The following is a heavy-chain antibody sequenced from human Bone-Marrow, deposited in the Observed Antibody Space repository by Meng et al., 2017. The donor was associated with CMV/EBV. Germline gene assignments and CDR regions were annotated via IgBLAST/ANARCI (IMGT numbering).Heavy chain of an antibody. CDR1: GFTFSSYW. CDR2: IKQDGSEK. D-gene: IGHD5-18*01. V-gene: IGHV3-7*01. J-gene: IGHJ6*02. Sequence: GGSLRLSCAASGFTFSSYWMSWVRQAPGKGLEWVANIKQDGSEKYYVDSVKGRFTISRDNAKNSLYLQMNSLRAEDTAVYYCARESAWYSYGYGDYYYGMDVWGQGTTVTVSS. CDR3: ARESAWYSYGYGDYYYGMDV.